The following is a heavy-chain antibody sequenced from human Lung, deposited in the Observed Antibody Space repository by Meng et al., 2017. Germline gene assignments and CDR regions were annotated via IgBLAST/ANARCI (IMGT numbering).Heavy chain of an antibody. D-gene: IGHD4-11*01. CDR2: IHHSGST. Sequence: PQAWGAGRLSPACTLSLTCVVSGGPLCDYYWSWIRQPPGKGLGWIGEIHHSGSTNYHPSLESRATISVDTSQNNLSLKLSSVTAADSAVYYCARGPTTMAHDFDYWGQGTLVTVSS. J-gene: IGHJ4*02. V-gene: IGHV4-34*01. CDR1: GGPLCDYY. CDR3: ARGPTTMAHDFDY.